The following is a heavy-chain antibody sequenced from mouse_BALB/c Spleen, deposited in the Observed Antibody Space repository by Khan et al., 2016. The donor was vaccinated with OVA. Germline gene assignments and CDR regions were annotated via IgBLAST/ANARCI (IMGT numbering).Heavy chain of an antibody. CDR3: ARGNYYGYAMDY. CDR1: GYSITSNYA. CDR2: ISYSGST. J-gene: IGHJ4*01. V-gene: IGHV3-2*02. Sequence: EVRLQESGPGLVKPFQSLSLTCTVTGYSITSNYAWNWIRQFPGNKLEWVGYISYSGSTSYNPSLKSRISITRDTSKNQFFLQLNSVTTEDTATYYCARGNYYGYAMDYWGQGTSVTVSS. D-gene: IGHD1-1*01.